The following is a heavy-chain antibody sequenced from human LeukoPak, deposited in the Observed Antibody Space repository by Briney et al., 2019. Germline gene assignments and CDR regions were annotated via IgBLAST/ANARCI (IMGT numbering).Heavy chain of an antibody. J-gene: IGHJ5*02. Sequence: SETLSLTCTVSGGSISSSSYYWGWIRQPPGKGLEWIGSIYYSGSTYYNPSLKSRVTISVDTSKNQFSLKLSSVTAADTAVYYCAMFRRDGYNSWFDPWGQGTLVTVSS. CDR3: AMFRRDGYNSWFDP. CDR1: GGSISSSSYY. V-gene: IGHV4-39*01. D-gene: IGHD5-24*01. CDR2: IYYSGST.